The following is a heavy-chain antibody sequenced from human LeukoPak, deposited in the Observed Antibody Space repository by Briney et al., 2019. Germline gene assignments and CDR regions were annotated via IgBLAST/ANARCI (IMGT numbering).Heavy chain of an antibody. CDR1: GFTFSSYW. D-gene: IGHD3-3*01. CDR3: ARGGVVTAYNWFDP. CDR2: INSDGSST. J-gene: IGHJ5*02. Sequence: PGGSLRLSXAASGFTFSSYWMHWVRQAPGKGLVWVSRINSDGSSTSYADSVKGRFTISRDNAKNTLYLQMNSLRAEDTAVYYCARGGVVTAYNWFDPWGQGTLVTVSS. V-gene: IGHV3-74*01.